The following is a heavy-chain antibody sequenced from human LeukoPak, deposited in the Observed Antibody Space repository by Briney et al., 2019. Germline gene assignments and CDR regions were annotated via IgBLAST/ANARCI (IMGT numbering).Heavy chain of an antibody. D-gene: IGHD3-22*01. CDR3: AKQNTRHYYDSSGYLDY. J-gene: IGHJ4*02. Sequence: PGGSLRLSCAASGFTFSSYGMHWVRQAPVKGLEWVAVISYDGSNKYYADSVKGQFTISRDNSKNTLYLQMNSLRAEDTAVYYCAKQNTRHYYDSSGYLDYWGQGTLVTVSS. V-gene: IGHV3-30*18. CDR1: GFTFSSYG. CDR2: ISYDGSNK.